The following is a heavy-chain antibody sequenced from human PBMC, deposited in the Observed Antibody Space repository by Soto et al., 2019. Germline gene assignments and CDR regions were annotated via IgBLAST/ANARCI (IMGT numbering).Heavy chain of an antibody. Sequence: EMQLGESGGGLVKPGGSLRLSCAVSGYAFDVAWMNWVRQAPGKGLEWVGHIKSEPDGGTTGYAAPVKGRFTISRDDSTSTLYLQMNSLRTEDTGVYYCTTGRLDYYGNSYMDLWGKGTTVTVSS. V-gene: IGHV3-15*01. CDR3: TTGRLDYYGNSYMDL. J-gene: IGHJ6*03. CDR1: GYAFDVAW. D-gene: IGHD3-22*01. CDR2: IKSEPDGGTT.